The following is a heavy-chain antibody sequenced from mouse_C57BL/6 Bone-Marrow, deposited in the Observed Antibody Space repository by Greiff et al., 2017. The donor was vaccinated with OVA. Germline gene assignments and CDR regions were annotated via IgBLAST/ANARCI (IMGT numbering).Heavy chain of an antibody. CDR1: GYSFTDYN. J-gene: IGHJ2*01. V-gene: IGHV1-39*01. CDR2: INPNYGTT. CDR3: ARGGVLFPVDY. D-gene: IGHD1-1*01. Sequence: EVKLQQSGPELVKPGASVKISCKASGYSFTDYNMNWVKQSNGKSLEWLGVINPNYGTTSYNQKLKGKATLTVDQTSNTAYMQLNILTSEDSAVYYCARGGVLFPVDYWGQGTTLTVSA.